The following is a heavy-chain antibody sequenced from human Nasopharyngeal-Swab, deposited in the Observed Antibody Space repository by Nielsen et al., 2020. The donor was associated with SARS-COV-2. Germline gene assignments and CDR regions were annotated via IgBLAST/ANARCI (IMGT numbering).Heavy chain of an antibody. V-gene: IGHV4-4*02. CDR3: ARPSSSWYGDYFDY. D-gene: IGHD6-13*01. J-gene: IGHJ4*02. CDR2: IYHSGST. CDR1: GGSISSSNW. Sequence: SETLSLTCAVSGGSISSSNWWSWVRQPPGKGLEWIGEIYHSGSTNYNPSLKSRVTISVDKSKNQFSLKLSSVTAADTAVYYCARPSSSWYGDYFDYWGQGTLVTVSS.